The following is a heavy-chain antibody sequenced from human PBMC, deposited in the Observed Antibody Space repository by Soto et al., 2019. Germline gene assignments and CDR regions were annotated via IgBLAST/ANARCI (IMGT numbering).Heavy chain of an antibody. J-gene: IGHJ6*02. CDR2: ISSKANSYAT. V-gene: IGHV3-73*02. CDR3: TRLEGRNKDIVATMTAGDYYYDHGMDV. CDR1: GFTFSGSA. Sequence: EVQLAESGGGLVQPGGSLKLSCAASGFTFSGSAMHWVRQASGEGLEWVGRISSKANSYATAYAASVKGSFTISRDDSKNTAYLQMNSQKPEDAAVYYCTRLEGRNKDIVATMTAGDYYYDHGMDVCGQGTTVTVS. D-gene: IGHD5-12*01.